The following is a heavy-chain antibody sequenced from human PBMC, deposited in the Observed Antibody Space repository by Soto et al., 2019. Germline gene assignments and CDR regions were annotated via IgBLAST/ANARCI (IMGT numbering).Heavy chain of an antibody. CDR2: INPNSGGT. D-gene: IGHD6-13*01. J-gene: IGHJ5*02. CDR1: GYTFTGYY. CDR3: AREVAAAGTKAGANWFDP. V-gene: IGHV1-2*04. Sequence: GASVKVSCKASGYTFTGYYMHWVRQAPGQGLEWKGWINPNSGGTNYAQKFQGWVTMTRDTSISTAYMELSRLRSDDTAVYYCAREVAAAGTKAGANWFDPWGQGTLVTVSS.